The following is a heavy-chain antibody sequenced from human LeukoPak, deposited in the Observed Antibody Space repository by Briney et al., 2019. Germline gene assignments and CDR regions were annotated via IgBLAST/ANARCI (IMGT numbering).Heavy chain of an antibody. CDR3: ARGRYSGKYLGAYYFDT. V-gene: IGHV5-51*01. CDR2: IYPGDSDT. D-gene: IGHD1-26*01. CDR1: EYRFTTNW. Sequence: GESLKISCKGSEYRFTTNWKAWVRQMPGKGLEYMGLIYPGDSDTRYSPSFQGQVTISADKSINTAYLQWSSRKASDTAMYLCARGRYSGKYLGAYYFDTWGQGTLVTVSS. J-gene: IGHJ4*02.